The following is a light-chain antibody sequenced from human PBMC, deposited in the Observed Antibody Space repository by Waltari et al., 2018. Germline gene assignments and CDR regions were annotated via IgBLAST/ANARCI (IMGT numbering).Light chain of an antibody. V-gene: IGKV2-30*01. CDR1: QSLVYIDGNTY. J-gene: IGKJ1*01. Sequence: DVVMTQSPLSLPVTLGQPASISCRSSQSLVYIDGNTYLHWFQQRPGQSPRRLIYMVSNRASWVPDRFNGSGSGTDFTLKISGVEAEDVGVYFCMQGAHWPWTFGQGTKVEIK. CDR3: MQGAHWPWT. CDR2: MVS.